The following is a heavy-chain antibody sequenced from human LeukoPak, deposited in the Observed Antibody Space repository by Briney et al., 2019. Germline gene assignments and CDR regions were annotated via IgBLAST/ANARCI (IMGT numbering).Heavy chain of an antibody. CDR2: ISSSSSYI. J-gene: IGHJ4*02. Sequence: GSLRLSCAASGFTFSSYSMNWVRQAPGKGLEWVSSISSSSSYIYYADSVKGRLTISRDNAKNSLYLQMNSLRAEDTAVYYCARDGITMVRGVTSHFDYWGQGTLVTVSS. CDR3: ARDGITMVRGVTSHFDY. V-gene: IGHV3-21*01. CDR1: GFTFSSYS. D-gene: IGHD3-10*01.